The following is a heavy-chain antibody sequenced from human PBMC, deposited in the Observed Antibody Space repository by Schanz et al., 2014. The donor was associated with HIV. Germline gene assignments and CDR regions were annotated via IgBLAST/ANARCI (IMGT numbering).Heavy chain of an antibody. V-gene: IGHV4-31*03. CDR1: GGSISSTGYF. Sequence: QVQLQESGPGLVKPSQTLSLTCSVSGGSISSTGYFWSWIRQHPGKGLEWIGYIYYSGNTYYNPALKSRVTMSVDTSKNQFSLKLSSVTAADTAVYFCAREDVSNWSFDLWGRGTLVSVSS. CDR2: IYYSGNT. CDR3: AREDVSNWSFDL. D-gene: IGHD3-10*02. J-gene: IGHJ2*01.